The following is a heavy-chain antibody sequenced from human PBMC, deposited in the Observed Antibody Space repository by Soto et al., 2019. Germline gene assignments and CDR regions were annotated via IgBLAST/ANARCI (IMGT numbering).Heavy chain of an antibody. Sequence: GGSLRLSCAASGFTFSNAWMNWVRQAPGKGLEWVGRIKSKTDGGTTDYAAPVKGRFTISRDDSKNRLYLQMNSLKTGDTAVYYCTKVYAASSMIVVVIKNYYYGMDVWGQGTTVTVSS. J-gene: IGHJ6*02. D-gene: IGHD3-22*01. V-gene: IGHV3-15*07. CDR3: TKVYAASSMIVVVIKNYYYGMDV. CDR2: IKSKTDGGTT. CDR1: GFTFSNAW.